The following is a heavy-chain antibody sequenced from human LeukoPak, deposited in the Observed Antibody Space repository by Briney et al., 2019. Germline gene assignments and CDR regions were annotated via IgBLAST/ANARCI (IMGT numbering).Heavy chain of an antibody. D-gene: IGHD6-19*01. V-gene: IGHV3-15*01. CDR3: TTDPNLQWLPLY. CDR1: GFTFSNAW. J-gene: IGHJ4*02. CDR2: IKSKTDGGTT. Sequence: GRSLRLSCAASGFTFSNAWMSWVRQAPGKGLEWVGRIKSKTDGGTTDYAAPVKGRFTISRDDSKNTLYLQMDSLKTEDTAVYYCTTDPNLQWLPLYWGQGTLVTVSS.